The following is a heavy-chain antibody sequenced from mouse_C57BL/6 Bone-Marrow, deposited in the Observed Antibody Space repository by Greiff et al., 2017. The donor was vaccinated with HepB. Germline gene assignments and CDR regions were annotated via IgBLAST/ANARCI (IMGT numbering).Heavy chain of an antibody. CDR2: INSDGGST. D-gene: IGHD2-14*01. J-gene: IGHJ3*01. Sequence: EVKVVESGGGLVQPGESLKLSCESNEYEFPSHDMSWVRKTPEKRLALVAAINSDGGSTYYPDTMERRFIISRDNTKKTLYLQMSSLRSEDTALYYCARHGLIIGGAWFAYWGQGTLVTVSA. CDR3: ARHGLIIGGAWFAY. V-gene: IGHV5-2*01. CDR1: EYEFPSHD.